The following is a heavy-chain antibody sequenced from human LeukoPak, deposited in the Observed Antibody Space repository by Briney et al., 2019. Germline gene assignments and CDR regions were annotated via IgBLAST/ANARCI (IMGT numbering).Heavy chain of an antibody. V-gene: IGHV4-31*03. D-gene: IGHD6-19*01. CDR3: ARVLPSSGCHDY. CDR1: GGSISSGGYY. Sequence: SETLSLTCTVSGGSISSGGYYWSWIRQHPGKGLEWIGYIYYSGSTYYNPSLKSRVTISVDTSKNQFSLKLSSVTAADTVVYYCARVLPSSGCHDYWGQGTLVTVSS. CDR2: IYYSGST. J-gene: IGHJ4*02.